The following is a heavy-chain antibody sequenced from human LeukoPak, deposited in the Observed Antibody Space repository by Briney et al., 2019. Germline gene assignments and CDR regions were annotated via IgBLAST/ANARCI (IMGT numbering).Heavy chain of an antibody. J-gene: IGHJ4*02. Sequence: GASVKVSCKVSGYTLTELSMHWVRQAPGKGLEWMGGFDPEDGETIYAQKFQGRVTMTEDTSTDTAYMELSSLRSEDTAVYYCARGPRYDSSGYYYFDYWGQGTLVTVSS. V-gene: IGHV1-24*01. D-gene: IGHD3-22*01. CDR3: ARGPRYDSSGYYYFDY. CDR1: GYTLTELS. CDR2: FDPEDGET.